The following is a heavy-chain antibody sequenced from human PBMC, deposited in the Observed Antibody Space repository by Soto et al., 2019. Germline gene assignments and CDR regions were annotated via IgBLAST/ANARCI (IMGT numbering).Heavy chain of an antibody. Sequence: SETLSLTCAVYGGSFSGCYWSWIRQPPGKGLEWIGEINHSGSTNYNPSLKSRVTISVDTSKNQFSLKLSSVTAADTAVYYCARTRGTFDYWGQGTLVTVSS. CDR2: INHSGST. CDR1: GGSFSGCY. CDR3: ARTRGTFDY. V-gene: IGHV4-34*01. J-gene: IGHJ4*02.